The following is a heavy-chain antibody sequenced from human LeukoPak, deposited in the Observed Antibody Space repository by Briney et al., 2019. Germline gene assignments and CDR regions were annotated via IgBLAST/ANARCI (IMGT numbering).Heavy chain of an antibody. V-gene: IGHV3-48*02. J-gene: IGHJ4*02. CDR1: GFTFISYT. CDR2: ISSSGSTI. CDR3: ARDRDSGDYTAAPGDY. D-gene: IGHD4-17*01. Sequence: PGGSRRLSCAASGFTFISYTMNWVGQAPGKGREGISYISSSGSTINYADSVKGRFTISRDSAKNSLYLQMNSLRDEDTAVYYCARDRDSGDYTAAPGDYWGQGTLVTVSS.